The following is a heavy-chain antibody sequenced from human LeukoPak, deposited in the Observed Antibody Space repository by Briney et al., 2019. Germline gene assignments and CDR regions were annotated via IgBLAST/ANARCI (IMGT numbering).Heavy chain of an antibody. V-gene: IGHV3-21*01. CDR2: ISSSRNYI. CDR1: GFTFSSYS. CDR3: ARDPYYYDSSGYYGEGFDY. D-gene: IGHD3-22*01. J-gene: IGHJ4*02. Sequence: PGGSLRLSCAASGFTFSSYSMNWVRQAPGKGLEWVSYISSSRNYIFYADSVKGRVTISRDNAKNSLYLQMNSLRAEDTAVYYCARDPYYYDSSGYYGEGFDYWGQGTLVTVSS.